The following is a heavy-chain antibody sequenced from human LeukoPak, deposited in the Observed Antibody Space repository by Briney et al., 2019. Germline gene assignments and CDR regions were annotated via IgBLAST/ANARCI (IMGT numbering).Heavy chain of an antibody. D-gene: IGHD3/OR15-3a*01. CDR2: IYYSGST. Sequence: PGGSLRLSCAASGFTFINAWMSWIRQPPGKGLEWIGYIYYSGSTSYNPSLRSRVTILVDTSKNQFSLKLSSVTAADTAVYYCARHERDASLDHAFDIWGQGTMVTVSS. J-gene: IGHJ3*02. CDR1: GFTFINAW. CDR3: ARHERDASLDHAFDI. V-gene: IGHV4-59*08.